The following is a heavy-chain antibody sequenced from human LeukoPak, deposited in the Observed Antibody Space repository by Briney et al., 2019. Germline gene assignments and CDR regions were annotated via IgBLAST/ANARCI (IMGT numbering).Heavy chain of an antibody. CDR2: INHSGST. Sequence: SETLSLTCAVYGGSLSGYYWSWIRQPPGKGLEWIGEINHSGSTNYNPSLKSRVTISVDTSKNQFSLKLSSVTAADTAVYYCARDRDRQDIVVVVAATAFDPWGQGTLVTVSS. CDR1: GGSLSGYY. J-gene: IGHJ5*02. CDR3: ARDRDRQDIVVVVAATAFDP. D-gene: IGHD2-15*01. V-gene: IGHV4-34*01.